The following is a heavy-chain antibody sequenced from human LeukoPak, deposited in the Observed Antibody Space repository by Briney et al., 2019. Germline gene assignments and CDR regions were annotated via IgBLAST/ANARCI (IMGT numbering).Heavy chain of an antibody. CDR2: ISAYDGAT. Sequence: GASVKVSCKASGYSFTSYGISWVRQAPGQGLQWMGWISAYDGATNHAHKFQGRVTMTTDTSTSTAYMELRSLRSDDTAVYYCARDPYSGSYALFDYWGQGTLVTVSS. CDR3: ARDPYSGSYALFDY. D-gene: IGHD1-26*01. V-gene: IGHV1-18*01. CDR1: GYSFTSYG. J-gene: IGHJ4*02.